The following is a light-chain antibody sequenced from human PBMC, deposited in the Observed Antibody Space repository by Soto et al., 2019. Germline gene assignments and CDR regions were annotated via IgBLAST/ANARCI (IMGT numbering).Light chain of an antibody. CDR1: SSDVGGYNY. Sequence: VLTQPPSASGSPGQSVAISCTGTSSDVGGYNYVSWYQQHPGKAPKLMIYEVNKRPSGVPDRFSGSKSGDTASLTVSGLQAEDEADYYCSSYAGSSNVFGTGTKVTVL. CDR3: SSYAGSSNV. CDR2: EVN. V-gene: IGLV2-8*01. J-gene: IGLJ1*01.